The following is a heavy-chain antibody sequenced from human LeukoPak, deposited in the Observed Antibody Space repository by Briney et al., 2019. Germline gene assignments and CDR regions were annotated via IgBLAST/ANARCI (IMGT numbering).Heavy chain of an antibody. J-gene: IGHJ6*03. CDR3: ASVRRGFGESSKYYAYYYMGV. CDR1: GGSISSYY. CDR2: IYYSGST. D-gene: IGHD3-10*01. Sequence: SETLSLTCTVSGGSISSYYWNWIRQPPGKGLEWIGYIYYSGSTNYNPSLKSRVTISVDTSKNQFSLKLSSVTAADTAVYYCASVRRGFGESSKYYAYYYMGVWGKGTTVTISS. V-gene: IGHV4-59*08.